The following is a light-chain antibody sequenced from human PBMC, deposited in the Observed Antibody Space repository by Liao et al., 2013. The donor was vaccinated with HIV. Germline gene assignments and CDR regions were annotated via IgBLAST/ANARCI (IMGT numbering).Light chain of an antibody. V-gene: IGLV3-21*01. CDR1: NIGSKS. J-gene: IGLJ2*01. Sequence: SYELTQPPSVSLAPGKTARITCGGNNIGSKSVHWYQQKPGQAPLLVIYYDSGRPSGIPERFSGSNSGNTATLTISRVEAGDEADYYCQIWESSGDHPVFGGGTKLAVL. CDR2: YDS. CDR3: QIWESSGDHPV.